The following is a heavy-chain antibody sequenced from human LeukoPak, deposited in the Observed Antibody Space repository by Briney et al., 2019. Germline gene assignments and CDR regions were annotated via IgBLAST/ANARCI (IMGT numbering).Heavy chain of an antibody. J-gene: IGHJ4*02. CDR1: GGSFSGYY. CDR3: AGAPGSSPDY. CDR2: INHSGST. V-gene: IGHV4-34*01. Sequence: SETLSLTCAVYGGSFSGYYWSWIRQPPGKGLEWIGEINHSGSTNYNPSLKSRVTISVDTSKNQFSLKLSSVTAADTAVYYCAGAPGSSPDYWGQGTLVTVSS. D-gene: IGHD6-6*01.